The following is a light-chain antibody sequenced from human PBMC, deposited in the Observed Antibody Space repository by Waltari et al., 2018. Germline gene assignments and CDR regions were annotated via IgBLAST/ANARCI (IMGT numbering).Light chain of an antibody. CDR2: GAS. CDR1: QSVKTNY. CDR3: HQYATSPPGS. Sequence: EIVLTQSPGTLSLSRGERATLSCRASQSVKTNYLAWYQQKPGQAPRLLIYGASSRATGIPVRFSGSGSGTDFTLTIRGLETEDVAVYYCHQYATSPPGSFGQGTRLEIK. J-gene: IGKJ5*01. V-gene: IGKV3-20*01.